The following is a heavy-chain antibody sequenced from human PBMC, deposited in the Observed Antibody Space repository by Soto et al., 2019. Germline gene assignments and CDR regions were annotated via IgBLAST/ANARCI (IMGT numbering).Heavy chain of an antibody. V-gene: IGHV4-31*03. D-gene: IGHD3-10*01. CDR3: ARDRMVRGVIISDPYYYYGMDV. CDR2: IYYSGST. J-gene: IGHJ6*02. CDR1: GGSISSGGYY. Sequence: PSETLSLTCTVSGGSISSGGYYWSWIRQHPGKGLEWIGYIYYSGSTYYNPSLKSRVTISVDTSKNQFSLKLSSVTAADTAVYYCARDRMVRGVIISDPYYYYGMDVWGQGTTVTVSS.